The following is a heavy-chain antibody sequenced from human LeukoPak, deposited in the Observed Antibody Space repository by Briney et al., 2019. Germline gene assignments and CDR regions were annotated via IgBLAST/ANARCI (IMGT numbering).Heavy chain of an antibody. Sequence: GETLKISCKGSGYSFTSYWIGWVRQMPGKGLEWMGIIYPGDSDTRYSPSFQGQVTISADKSISTAYLQWSSLKASDTAVYYCARHLFAYCGGDCYSAIGYWGQGTLVTVSS. CDR1: GYSFTSYW. J-gene: IGHJ4*02. V-gene: IGHV5-51*01. CDR2: IYPGDSDT. D-gene: IGHD2-21*02. CDR3: ARHLFAYCGGDCYSAIGY.